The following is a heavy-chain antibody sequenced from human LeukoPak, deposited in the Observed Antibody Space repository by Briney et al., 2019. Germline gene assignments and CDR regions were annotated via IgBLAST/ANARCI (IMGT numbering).Heavy chain of an antibody. D-gene: IGHD1-1*01. CDR2: INSDGSST. V-gene: IGHV3-74*01. CDR1: GFTFSSCW. Sequence: GGSLRLSCAASGFTFSSCWMHWVRQAPGKGLVWVSRINSDGSSTSYADSVKGRFTISRDNAKNTLYLQMNSLRAEDTAVYYCARDRVRYGMDVWGQGTTVTVSS. J-gene: IGHJ6*02. CDR3: ARDRVRYGMDV.